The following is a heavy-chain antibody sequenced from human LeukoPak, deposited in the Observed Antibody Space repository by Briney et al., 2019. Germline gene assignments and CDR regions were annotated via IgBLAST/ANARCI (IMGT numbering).Heavy chain of an antibody. Sequence: PGGSLRLSSAAYEFTFDDYAMHWVRQAPGNGLKWVNLISWSVGSTYYADSVKGRFTISRENSKISLYLHMNSLRAEDTALYYCAKDRSGNYYGNFDYWGQGTRVTVSS. V-gene: IGHV3-43D*04. CDR3: AKDRSGNYYGNFDY. J-gene: IGHJ4*02. CDR1: EFTFDDYA. CDR2: ISWSVGST. D-gene: IGHD3-10*01.